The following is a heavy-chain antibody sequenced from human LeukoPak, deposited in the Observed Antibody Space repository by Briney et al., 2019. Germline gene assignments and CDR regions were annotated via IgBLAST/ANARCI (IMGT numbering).Heavy chain of an antibody. Sequence: SETLSLTCAVSGGSISTGAFSWSWLRQPPGQGPEWIGYIYSSGSSYYNPSLQSRFIISVDTSKNQLSLRVTSVTAADTAVYYCARDYKQLFDYWGPGTLVTVSS. CDR2: IYSSGSS. D-gene: IGHD6-13*01. CDR3: ARDYKQLFDY. V-gene: IGHV4-30-4*07. CDR1: GGSISTGAFS. J-gene: IGHJ4*02.